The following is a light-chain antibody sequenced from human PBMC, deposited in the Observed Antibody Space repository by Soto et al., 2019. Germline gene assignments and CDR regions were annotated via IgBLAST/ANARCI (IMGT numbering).Light chain of an antibody. J-gene: IGKJ1*01. CDR2: GAS. CDR1: QSVSRY. Sequence: EIVLTQSPGTLSLSPGERATLSCWASQSVSRYLAWYQQKPGQAPRLLIYGASTRATGIPARFSGSGSGTEFTLTISSLQSEDFAVYYCQQYNNWPRTFGQGTKVDI. CDR3: QQYNNWPRT. V-gene: IGKV3-15*01.